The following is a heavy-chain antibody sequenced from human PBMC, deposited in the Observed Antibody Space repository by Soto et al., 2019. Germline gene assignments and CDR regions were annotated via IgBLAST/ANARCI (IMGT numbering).Heavy chain of an antibody. J-gene: IGHJ6*01. CDR3: ARPLEQHQLGFGMDV. D-gene: IGHD6-13*01. Sequence: QVQLVQSGGGVVQPVGSLRLSCAASGFTFSSYGMHWVRQAPGKGLEWVAVIWYDGSKIYYADSVKGRFTISRDNSKSTLYLQMNSLRAEDTAVYYCARPLEQHQLGFGMDVWGQGSPVTVSS. CDR1: GFTFSSYG. V-gene: IGHV3-33*01. CDR2: IWYDGSKI.